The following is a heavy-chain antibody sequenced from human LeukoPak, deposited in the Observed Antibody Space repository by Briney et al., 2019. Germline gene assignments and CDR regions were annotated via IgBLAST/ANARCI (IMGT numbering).Heavy chain of an antibody. CDR1: GFTFSSYS. CDR2: ISSSSSYI. D-gene: IGHD2-15*01. J-gene: IGHJ6*03. Sequence: RTGGSLRLSCAASGFTFSSYSMNWVRQAPGKGLEWASSISSSSSYIYYADSVKGRFTISRDNAKNSLYLQMNSLRAEDTAVYYCARVGGGYYYYYYMDVWGKGTTVTVSS. CDR3: ARVGGGYYYYYYMDV. V-gene: IGHV3-21*01.